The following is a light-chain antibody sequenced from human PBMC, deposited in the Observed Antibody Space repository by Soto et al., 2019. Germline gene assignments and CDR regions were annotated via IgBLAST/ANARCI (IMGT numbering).Light chain of an antibody. CDR1: QGVGSW. V-gene: IGKV1-12*01. CDR2: ATS. CDR3: QQTHSLPLS. J-gene: IGKJ3*01. Sequence: IQMTQSPSSVSASVGDRVTMTCRASQGVGSWLAWYQQKPGKVPKLLIYATSSLHSGVPSRFSGSGSGTDLTLSISSLPPEDFATYYCQQTHSLPLSFGPGTKVDIK.